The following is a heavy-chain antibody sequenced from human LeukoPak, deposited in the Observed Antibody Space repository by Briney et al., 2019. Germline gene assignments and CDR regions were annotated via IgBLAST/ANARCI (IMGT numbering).Heavy chain of an antibody. D-gene: IGHD2-15*01. CDR2: IYDSGST. J-gene: IGHJ4*02. V-gene: IGHV4-59*01. CDR3: ARSVRWWELLH. Sequence: PSQTLSLTCTVSGGSMSSYYWSWVRQYPAKGLEYVGYIYDSGSTNYNPSLKSRVTISVDTSKNQFSLKVSSLTAADTAVYYCARSVRWWELLHWGQGILVTVSS. CDR1: GGSMSSYY.